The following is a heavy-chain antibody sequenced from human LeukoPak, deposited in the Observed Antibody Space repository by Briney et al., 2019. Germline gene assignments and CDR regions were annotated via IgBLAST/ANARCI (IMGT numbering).Heavy chain of an antibody. V-gene: IGHV6-1*01. CDR1: GDIVSSYIAA. CDR2: TYYRSKWYN. J-gene: IGHJ6*02. Sequence: SQTLSLTCAISGDIVSSYIAAWNWIRQSRSRGLEWLGRTYYRSKWYNDYAVSVKSRVTINPDTSKNQFSLQLSSVTPEDAAVYYCARDQDGMDVWGQGTTVTVSS. CDR3: ARDQDGMDV.